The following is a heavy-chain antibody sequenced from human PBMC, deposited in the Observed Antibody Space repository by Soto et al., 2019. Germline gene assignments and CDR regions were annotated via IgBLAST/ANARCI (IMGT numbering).Heavy chain of an antibody. Sequence: SQTLSLTCAISGDSVSSNSAAWNWIRQSPSRGLEWLGRTYYRSKWYNDYAVSVKSRITINPDTSKNQFSLQLNSVTPEDTAVYYCARDSGYDEDYYYYGMDVWGQGTTVTVSS. CDR3: ARDSGYDEDYYYYGMDV. V-gene: IGHV6-1*01. J-gene: IGHJ6*02. D-gene: IGHD5-12*01. CDR2: TYYRSKWYN. CDR1: GDSVSSNSAA.